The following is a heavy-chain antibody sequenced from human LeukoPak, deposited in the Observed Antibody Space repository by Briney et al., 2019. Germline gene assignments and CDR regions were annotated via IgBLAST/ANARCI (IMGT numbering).Heavy chain of an antibody. CDR2: IYSGGST. Sequence: QPGRSLRLSCAASGFTFSSYAMHWVRQAPGKGLEWVSIIYSGGSTYYADSVKGRFTISRDNSKNSLYLQMSGLRAEDTAVYYCATDRSEWGPGWPWIDYWGRGTLVTVSS. CDR3: ATDRSEWGPGWPWIDY. V-gene: IGHV3-66*01. D-gene: IGHD6-19*01. J-gene: IGHJ4*02. CDR1: GFTFSSYA.